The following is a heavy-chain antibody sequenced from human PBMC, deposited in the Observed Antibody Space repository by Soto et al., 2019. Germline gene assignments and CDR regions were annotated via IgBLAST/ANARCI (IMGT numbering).Heavy chain of an antibody. V-gene: IGHV4-31*03. D-gene: IGHD2-15*01. CDR3: ARVFRFSAWFDP. CDR1: GGSISSGGYY. J-gene: IGHJ5*02. Sequence: SETLSLTCTVSGGSISSGGYYWSWIRQHPGRGLEWIGYIYYSGSTYYNPSLKSRVTISVDTSKNQFSLKLSSVTAADTAVYYCARVFRFSAWFDPWGQGTLVTVSS. CDR2: IYYSGST.